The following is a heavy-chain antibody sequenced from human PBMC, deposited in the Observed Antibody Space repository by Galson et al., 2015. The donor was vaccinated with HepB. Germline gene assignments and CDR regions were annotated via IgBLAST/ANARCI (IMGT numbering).Heavy chain of an antibody. V-gene: IGHV1-46*01. CDR3: ARETYYYDYSGAIRHFDY. Sequence: SVKVSCKASGYTLTNYHFHWVRQAPGQGPEWMSKIFAGDGSTRFAERFQGRVTLTTDTSTTTAYMELRSLRSDDTAVYYCARETYYYDYSGAIRHFDYWGQGTLVTVSS. D-gene: IGHD3-22*01. CDR2: IFAGDGST. J-gene: IGHJ4*02. CDR1: GYTLTNYH.